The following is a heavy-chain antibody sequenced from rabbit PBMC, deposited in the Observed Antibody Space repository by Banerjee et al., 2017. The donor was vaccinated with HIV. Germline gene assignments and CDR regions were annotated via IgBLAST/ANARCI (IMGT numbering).Heavy chain of an antibody. J-gene: IGHJ4*01. CDR3: ARDLVGVIGWNFIL. CDR1: GFSFSNKAV. CDR2: INAATAKG. Sequence: QEQLVESGGGLVQPGGSLKLSCTASGFSFSNKAVMCWVRQAPGKGLEWIACINAATAKGVYASWAKGRFAISKTSSTTVTLQMTSLTIADTATYFCARDLVGVIGWNFILWGQGTLVTVS. V-gene: IGHV1S45*01. D-gene: IGHD1-1*01.